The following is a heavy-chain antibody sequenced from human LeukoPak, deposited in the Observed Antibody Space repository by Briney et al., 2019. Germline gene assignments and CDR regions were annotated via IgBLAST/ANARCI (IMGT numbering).Heavy chain of an antibody. Sequence: EASVKVSCKASGGTFSSYAISWVRQAPGQGLGWMGGIIPIFGTANYAQKFQGRVTITADKSTSTAYMELSSLRSEDTAVYYCASLQGGYCSSTSCPEIDYWGQGTLVTVSS. CDR2: IIPIFGTA. CDR1: GGTFSSYA. J-gene: IGHJ4*02. V-gene: IGHV1-69*06. D-gene: IGHD2-2*01. CDR3: ASLQGGYCSSTSCPEIDY.